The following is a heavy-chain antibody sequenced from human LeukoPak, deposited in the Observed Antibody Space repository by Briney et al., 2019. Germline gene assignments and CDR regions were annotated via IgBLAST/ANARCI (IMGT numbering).Heavy chain of an antibody. D-gene: IGHD6-6*01. CDR2: INHSGST. J-gene: IGHJ4*02. Sequence: SETLSLTCTVSGGSISSRSYYWSWIRQPPGKGLEWIGEINHSGSTNYNPSLKSRVTISVDTSKNQFSLKLSSVTAADTAVYYCARGRISPIAARSYYFDYWGQGTLVTVSS. V-gene: IGHV4-39*07. CDR3: ARGRISPIAARSYYFDY. CDR1: GGSISSRSYY.